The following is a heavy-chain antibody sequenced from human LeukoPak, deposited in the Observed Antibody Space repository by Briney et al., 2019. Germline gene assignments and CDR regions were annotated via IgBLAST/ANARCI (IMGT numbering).Heavy chain of an antibody. CDR2: IIPIFGTA. CDR1: GGTFRSYA. V-gene: IGHV1-69*05. D-gene: IGHD5-12*01. J-gene: IGHJ4*02. CDR3: ATDIRFRNF. Sequence: SVKVSCKASGGTFRSYAISWVRQAPGQGLEWMGRIIPIFGTANYAQKFQGRVTITTDESTSAAYMELSSLRSEDTAVYYCATDIRFRNFWGQGTLVTVSS.